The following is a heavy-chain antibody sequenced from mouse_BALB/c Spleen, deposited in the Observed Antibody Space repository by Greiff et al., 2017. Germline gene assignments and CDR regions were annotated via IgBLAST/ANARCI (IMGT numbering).Heavy chain of an antibody. J-gene: IGHJ1*01. V-gene: IGHV5-6-3*01. CDR2: INSNGGST. CDR3: ARGRGYFDV. Sequence: EVMLVESGGGLVQPGGSLKLSCAASGFTFSSYGMSWVRQTPDKRLELVATINSNGGSTYYPDSVKGRFTISRDNARNILYLQMSSLRSEDTAMYYCARGRGYFDVWGAGTTVTVSS. CDR1: GFTFSSYG.